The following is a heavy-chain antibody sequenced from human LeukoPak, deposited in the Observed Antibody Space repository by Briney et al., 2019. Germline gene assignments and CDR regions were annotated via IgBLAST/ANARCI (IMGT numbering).Heavy chain of an antibody. Sequence: PGGSPRLSCAASGFTVSSNYMSWVRQAPGKGLEWVSVIYSGGSTYYADSVKGRFTISRDNSKNTLYLQMNSLRAEDTAVYYCTRDPYYDSSGHDAFDIWGQGTMVTVSS. CDR3: TRDPYYDSSGHDAFDI. V-gene: IGHV3-53*01. J-gene: IGHJ3*02. D-gene: IGHD3-22*01. CDR2: IYSGGST. CDR1: GFTVSSNY.